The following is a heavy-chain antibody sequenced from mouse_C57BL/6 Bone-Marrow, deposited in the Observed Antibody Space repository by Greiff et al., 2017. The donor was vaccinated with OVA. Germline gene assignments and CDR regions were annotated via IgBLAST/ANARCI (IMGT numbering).Heavy chain of an antibody. V-gene: IGHV7-1*01. Sequence: EVNVVESGGGLVQSGRSLRLSCATSGFTFSDFYMEWVRQAPGKGLEWIAASRNKANDYTTESSASVKGRFIVSRDTSQSILYLQMNALRAEDTAIYYCARDADDGYHPAWFAYWGQGTLVTVSA. CDR1: GFTFSDFY. CDR3: ARDADDGYHPAWFAY. J-gene: IGHJ3*01. CDR2: SRNKANDYTT. D-gene: IGHD2-3*01.